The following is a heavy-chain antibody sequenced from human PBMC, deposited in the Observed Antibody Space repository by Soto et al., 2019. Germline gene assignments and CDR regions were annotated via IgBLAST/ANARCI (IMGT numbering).Heavy chain of an antibody. CDR1: GGSISSYY. Sequence: SETLSLTCTVSGGSISSYYWSWIRQPPGKGLEWIGYIYYSGSTNYNPSLKSRVTISVDTSKNQFSLKLSSVTAADTAVYYCARRSSSEYYYYYYYMHVWGKGTTVTVSS. CDR2: IYYSGST. V-gene: IGHV4-59*08. D-gene: IGHD6-13*01. J-gene: IGHJ6*03. CDR3: ARRSSSEYYYYYYYMHV.